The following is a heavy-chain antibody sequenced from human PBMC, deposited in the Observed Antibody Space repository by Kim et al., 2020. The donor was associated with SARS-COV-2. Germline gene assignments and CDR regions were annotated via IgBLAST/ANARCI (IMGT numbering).Heavy chain of an antibody. Sequence: NGDSTYYANSVKGRFTISRDNSKNTLYLQMGSLRAEDMAVYYCATLGKGYWGQGTLVSVSS. CDR2: NGDST. CDR3: ATLGKGY. V-gene: IGHV3-64*01. J-gene: IGHJ4*02.